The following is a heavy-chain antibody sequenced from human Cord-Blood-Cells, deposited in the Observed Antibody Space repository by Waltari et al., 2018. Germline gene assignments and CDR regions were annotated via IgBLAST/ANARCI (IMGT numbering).Heavy chain of an antibody. CDR2: IWYDGSNK. Sequence: QVQLVESGGGVVQPGRSLRLSCAASGFTFSSYGMHWVRQAPGKGLGGVAVIWYDGSNKYYADSGKGRFTIARDNSKNTLYLQMNSLRAEDTAVYYCAREWELDYWGQGTLVTVSS. J-gene: IGHJ4*02. CDR3: AREWELDY. V-gene: IGHV3-33*01. D-gene: IGHD1-26*01. CDR1: GFTFSSYG.